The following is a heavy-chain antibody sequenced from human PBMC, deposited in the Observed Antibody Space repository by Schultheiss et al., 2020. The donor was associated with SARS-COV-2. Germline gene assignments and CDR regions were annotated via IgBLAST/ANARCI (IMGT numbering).Heavy chain of an antibody. CDR1: GFTFSSYD. D-gene: IGHD3-22*01. J-gene: IGHJ4*02. Sequence: GGSLRLSCAASGFTFSSYDMHWVRQATGKGLEWVSAISGSGGSTYYADSVKGRFTISRHNSKNTLYLQMNSLRAEDTAVYYCAREDSSGPLRYFDYWGQGTLVTVSS. V-gene: IGHV3-23*01. CDR3: AREDSSGPLRYFDY. CDR2: ISGSGGST.